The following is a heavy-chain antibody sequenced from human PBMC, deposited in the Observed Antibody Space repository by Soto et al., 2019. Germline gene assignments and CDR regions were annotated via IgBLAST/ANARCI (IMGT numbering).Heavy chain of an antibody. D-gene: IGHD7-27*01. V-gene: IGHV4-4*02. CDR3: ARGSTGDDFDY. CDR2: SYYGVTT. Sequence: QVQLQESGPGLVKPSGTLSLTCAVSGGAMSRTDWWGWVRQPPGKGLEGIGDSYYGVTTYYNPSLKSRVTISVDNSKNQFSLNLSSVIAADTAVYYCARGSTGDDFDYWGQGNLVTVSS. J-gene: IGHJ4*02. CDR1: GGAMSRTDW.